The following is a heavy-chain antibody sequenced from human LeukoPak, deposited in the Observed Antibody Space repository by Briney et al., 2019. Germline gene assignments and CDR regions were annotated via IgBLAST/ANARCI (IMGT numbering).Heavy chain of an antibody. D-gene: IGHD3-3*01. CDR3: AKDGEWSSPDY. CDR1: GFTFSSYA. CDR2: ISYDGSNK. V-gene: IGHV3-30*04. Sequence: TGGSLRLSCAASGFTFSSYAMHWVRQAPGKGLEWVAVISYDGSNKYYADSVKGRFTISRDNSKNTLYLQMNSLRAEDTAVYYCAKDGEWSSPDYWGQGTLVTVSS. J-gene: IGHJ4*02.